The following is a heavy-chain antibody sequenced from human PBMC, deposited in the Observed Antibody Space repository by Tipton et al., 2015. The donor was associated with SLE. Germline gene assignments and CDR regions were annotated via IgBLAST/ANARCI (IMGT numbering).Heavy chain of an antibody. Sequence: QLVQSGGGLVQPGGSLRLSCAASGFSVSGNYMAWVRQAPGKGLEWVSVIYSGDTTHHADSVKGRFTISRDNAKNSLYLQANSLRVDDTAVYYCARDFWSGPSIEYFQHWGQGTLVIVSS. CDR2: IYSGDTT. CDR1: GFSVSGNY. V-gene: IGHV3-53*01. J-gene: IGHJ1*01. D-gene: IGHD3-3*01. CDR3: ARDFWSGPSIEYFQH.